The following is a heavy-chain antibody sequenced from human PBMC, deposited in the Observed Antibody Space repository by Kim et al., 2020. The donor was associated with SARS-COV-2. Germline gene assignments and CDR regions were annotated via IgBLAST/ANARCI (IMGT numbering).Heavy chain of an antibody. J-gene: IGHJ4*02. CDR3: ARDPEHDTSANCDY. Sequence: TPTLKSRVTTSLDTSKNQFSLNLSSVTAADTAVYYCARDPEHDTSANCDYWGQGALVTVSS. V-gene: IGHV4-59*01. D-gene: IGHD3-9*01.